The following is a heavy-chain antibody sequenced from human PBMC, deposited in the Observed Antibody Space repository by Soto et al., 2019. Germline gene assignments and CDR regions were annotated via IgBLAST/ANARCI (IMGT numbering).Heavy chain of an antibody. CDR2: IYPGDSDT. V-gene: IGHV5-51*01. D-gene: IGHD5-18*01. CDR1: GYSFTSYW. CDR3: ARQSEDSYGPYWYFDL. J-gene: IGHJ2*01. Sequence: EVQLVQSGAEVKKPGESLKISCKGSGYSFTSYWIGWVRQMPGKGLEWMGIIYPGDSDTRYSPSFQGQVTISADKSIXHAYLQWSSLKASDTAMYYCARQSEDSYGPYWYFDLWGRGTLVTVSS.